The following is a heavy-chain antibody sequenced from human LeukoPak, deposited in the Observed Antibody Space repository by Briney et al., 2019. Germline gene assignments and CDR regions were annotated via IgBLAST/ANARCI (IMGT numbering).Heavy chain of an antibody. CDR1: GGSISSSNW. CDR2: IYHSGST. CDR3: ARTSAEYSNSWIDS. D-gene: IGHD6-6*01. Sequence: SETLSLTCDVSGGSISSSNWWSWVRQHPGKGLEWIGEIYHSGSTYSNPSLQSRVTISVDKSKNYFSLRLTSVTAADTAVYYCARTSAEYSNSWIDSWGQGTLVIVSS. J-gene: IGHJ5*01. V-gene: IGHV4-4*02.